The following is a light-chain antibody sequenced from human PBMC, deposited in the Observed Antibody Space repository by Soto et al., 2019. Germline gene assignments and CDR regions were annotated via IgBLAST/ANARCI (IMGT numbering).Light chain of an antibody. V-gene: IGKV3-15*01. CDR3: QQYNNWPPPLT. Sequence: EIVMTQSPATLSVSPGERATLSCRASQSVSSNLAWYQQKPGQSPRLLIYGASTRATGIPARFSGSGSGTEFTLTISSLQSEDFAVYYCQQYNNWPPPLTFGGGTMVEIK. CDR1: QSVSSN. CDR2: GAS. J-gene: IGKJ4*01.